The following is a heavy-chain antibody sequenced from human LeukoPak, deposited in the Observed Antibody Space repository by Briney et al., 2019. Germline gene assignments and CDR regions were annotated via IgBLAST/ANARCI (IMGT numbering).Heavy chain of an antibody. CDR1: GGSFSGYY. CDR2: IYDSVDT. Sequence: SETLSLTCAVYGGSFSGYYWSWIRQPPGKGLEWIGYIYDSVDTYYNPSLKSRVTISVDTSKNQFSLKLSSVTAADTAVYYCARGKGRYVYYYYYMDVWGKGTTVTVSS. CDR3: ARGKGRYVYYYYYMDV. J-gene: IGHJ6*03. D-gene: IGHD3-16*01. V-gene: IGHV4-59*12.